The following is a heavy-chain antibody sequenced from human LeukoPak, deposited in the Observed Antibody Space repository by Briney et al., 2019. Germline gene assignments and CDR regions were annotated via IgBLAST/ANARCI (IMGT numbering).Heavy chain of an antibody. CDR3: ARRYCSSTICYDDRGAFDY. Sequence: SETLSLTCTVSGYSISSGYYWDWIRQPPGKGLEWIGNIYHSGSTYYNPSLKSQVTISGDTSKNQFSLKLSSVTAADTAVYYCARRYCSSTICYDDRGAFDYWGQGTLVTVSS. CDR1: GYSISSGYY. V-gene: IGHV4-38-2*02. D-gene: IGHD2-2*01. J-gene: IGHJ4*02. CDR2: IYHSGST.